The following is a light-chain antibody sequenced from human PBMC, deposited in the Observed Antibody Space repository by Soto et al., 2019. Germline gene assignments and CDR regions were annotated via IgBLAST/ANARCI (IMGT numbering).Light chain of an antibody. CDR2: EVS. V-gene: IGLV2-14*01. CDR3: SSYTSSVYV. Sequence: QSALAQPASVSGSPGQSITRSCTGTSSDVGGYSYVSWYQQHPGKAPKLMIYEVSNRPSGVSNRFSGSKSGNTASLTISGLQAEDEADYYCSSYTSSVYVFGTGTKVTVL. J-gene: IGLJ1*01. CDR1: SSDVGGYSY.